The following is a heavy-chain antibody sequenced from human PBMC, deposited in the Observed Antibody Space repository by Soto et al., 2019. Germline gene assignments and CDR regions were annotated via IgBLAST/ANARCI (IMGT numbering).Heavy chain of an antibody. CDR2: ISYSGST. V-gene: IGHV4-31*03. Sequence: QVQLQESGPGLVKPSQTLSLTCPVSGASISSRGFYWTWIRQLPGKGLEWIGYISYSGSTNYSPSIKSRLKISIDTSANHFSLKLPSVTAADTAVYYCASQSTVTGTYYLDSWGQGPLVTVAT. CDR3: ASQSTVTGTYYLDS. J-gene: IGHJ4*02. D-gene: IGHD4-17*01. CDR1: GASISSRGFY.